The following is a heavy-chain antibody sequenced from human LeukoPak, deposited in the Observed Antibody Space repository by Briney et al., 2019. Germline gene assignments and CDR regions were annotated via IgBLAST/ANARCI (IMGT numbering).Heavy chain of an antibody. CDR1: GFTFSSYG. CDR3: AKDLNYYGSGSYYNDAFDI. V-gene: IGHV3-30*02. J-gene: IGHJ3*02. D-gene: IGHD3-10*01. CDR2: IRYDGSNK. Sequence: GGSLRLSCAASGFTFSSYGMHWVRQAPGEGLEWVAFIRYDGSNKYYADSVKGRFTISRDNSKNTLYLQMNSLRAEDTAVYYCAKDLNYYGSGSYYNDAFDIWGQGTMVTVSS.